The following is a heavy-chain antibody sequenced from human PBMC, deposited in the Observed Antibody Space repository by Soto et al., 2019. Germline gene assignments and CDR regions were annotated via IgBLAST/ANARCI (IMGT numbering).Heavy chain of an antibody. V-gene: IGHV4-34*01. CDR1: GGSFSGYY. J-gene: IGHJ4*02. CDR2: INHSGST. D-gene: IGHD7-27*01. Sequence: QVQLQQWGAGLLKPSETLSLTCAVYGGSFSGYYWSWIRQPPGKGLEWIGEINHSGSTNYNPSLKPRVTISVDTSKIQYSLKLSSVTAADTAVYYCARGWGRIFDYWGQGTLVTVSS. CDR3: ARGWGRIFDY.